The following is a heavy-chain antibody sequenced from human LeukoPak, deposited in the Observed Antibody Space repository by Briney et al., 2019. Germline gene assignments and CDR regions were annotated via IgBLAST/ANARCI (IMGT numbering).Heavy chain of an antibody. CDR2: ISGDGGST. Sequence: GGSLRLSCAASGLTFDDYAMRWVRQAPGKGLEWVSLISGDGGSTYYADSVKGRFTISRDNSKNSLYLQMNSLRTEDTALYYCAKDYYYGSGGNWFDPWGQGTLVTVSS. D-gene: IGHD3-10*01. CDR1: GLTFDDYA. V-gene: IGHV3-43*02. CDR3: AKDYYYGSGGNWFDP. J-gene: IGHJ5*02.